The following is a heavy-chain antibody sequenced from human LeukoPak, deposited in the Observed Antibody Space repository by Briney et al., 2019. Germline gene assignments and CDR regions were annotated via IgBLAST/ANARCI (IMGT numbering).Heavy chain of an antibody. CDR3: ARRLLWFGESSGTFDY. D-gene: IGHD3-10*01. V-gene: IGHV4-30-4*01. CDR2: IYESGDT. Sequence: SETLSLTCTVSGGSISSGDYYWSWIRQPPGKGLEWIGYIYESGDTHYNPSLKSRVIISVDTSKNQFSLKLSSVTAADTAVYYCARRLLWFGESSGTFDYWGQGTLVTVSS. J-gene: IGHJ4*02. CDR1: GGSISSGDYY.